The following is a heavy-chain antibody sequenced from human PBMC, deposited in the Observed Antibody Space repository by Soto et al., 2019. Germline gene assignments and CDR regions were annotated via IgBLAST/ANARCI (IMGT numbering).Heavy chain of an antibody. V-gene: IGHV4-59*01. Sequence: QVQLQESDPGLVKPSETLSLTCTVSGGTISSYYWSWIRQPPGKGLEWIGYIYYSGSTNYNPSLKSRVTISVDTSKNQFSLKLSSVTAADTAVYYCAIDGAAAGLRGFDYWGQGTLVTVSS. J-gene: IGHJ4*02. CDR2: IYYSGST. CDR3: AIDGAAAGLRGFDY. D-gene: IGHD6-13*01. CDR1: GGTISSYY.